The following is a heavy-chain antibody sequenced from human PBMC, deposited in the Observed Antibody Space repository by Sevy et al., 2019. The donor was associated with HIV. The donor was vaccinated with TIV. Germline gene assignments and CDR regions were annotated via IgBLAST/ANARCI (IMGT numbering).Heavy chain of an antibody. J-gene: IGHJ4*02. Sequence: GGSLRLSCVASGFTFSNSWMTWVRQAPGKGLEWVANIKEDGSEIYYVDSVKGRFTISRDNARNSLYLQMNSLRAEDTVVYYCLVSFDYWGQGTLVTVSS. CDR3: LVSFDY. D-gene: IGHD3-10*01. CDR1: GFTFSNSW. V-gene: IGHV3-7*01. CDR2: IKEDGSEI.